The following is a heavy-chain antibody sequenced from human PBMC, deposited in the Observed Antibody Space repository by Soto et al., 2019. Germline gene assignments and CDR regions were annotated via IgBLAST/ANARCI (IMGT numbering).Heavy chain of an antibody. CDR1: GGSISSSSYY. CDR2: TYYSGST. J-gene: IGHJ4*02. Sequence: SETLSLTCTVAGGSISSSSYYWGWIRQPPGKGLEWIGSTYYSGSTYYNPSLKSRVTISVDTSKNQFSLKLSSVTAADTAVYYCARLGWYKDYWGQGTLVTVSS. CDR3: ARLGWYKDY. D-gene: IGHD1-20*01. V-gene: IGHV4-39*01.